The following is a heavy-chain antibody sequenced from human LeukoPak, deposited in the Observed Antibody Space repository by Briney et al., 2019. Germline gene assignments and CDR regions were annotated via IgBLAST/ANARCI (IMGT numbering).Heavy chain of an antibody. J-gene: IGHJ6*02. CDR2: IRYDGSNK. V-gene: IGHV3-30*02. Sequence: GGSLRLSCAASGFTFSSYGMHWVRQAPGKGLEWVAFIRYDGSNKYYADSVKGRFTISRDNSKNTLYLQMNSLRAEDTAVYYCAKGVLDYYYYGMDVWGQGTTVTASS. CDR3: AKGVLDYYYYGMDV. CDR1: GFTFSSYG.